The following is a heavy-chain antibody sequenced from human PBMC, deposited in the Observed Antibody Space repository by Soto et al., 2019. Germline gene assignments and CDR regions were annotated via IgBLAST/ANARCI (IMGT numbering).Heavy chain of an antibody. Sequence: PSETLSLTCAVYGGSFSSYYWSWIRQPPGKGLEWIGYIYYSGSTSYNPSLKSRVTISVDTSKNQFSLKLSSVTAADTAVYYCARVDSSSWWLFDYWGQGTLVTVSS. V-gene: IGHV4-59*01. J-gene: IGHJ4*02. D-gene: IGHD6-13*01. CDR1: GGSFSSYY. CDR3: ARVDSSSWWLFDY. CDR2: IYYSGST.